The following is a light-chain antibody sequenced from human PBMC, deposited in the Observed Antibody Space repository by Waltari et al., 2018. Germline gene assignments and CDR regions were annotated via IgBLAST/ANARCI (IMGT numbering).Light chain of an antibody. CDR2: DAS. CDR3: QQYDNLPIT. Sequence: DIQMTQSPSSLSASVGDRVTITCQASHDISNYLNWYQQKPGKAPKLLIYDASNLETGVPSRFSGSGSGTDYTFTISSLQPEDIATYYCQQYDNLPITFGQGTQLEIK. J-gene: IGKJ5*01. CDR1: HDISNY. V-gene: IGKV1-33*01.